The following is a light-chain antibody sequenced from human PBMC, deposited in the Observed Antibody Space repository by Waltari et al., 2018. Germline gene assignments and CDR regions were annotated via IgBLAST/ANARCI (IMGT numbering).Light chain of an antibody. CDR2: DVT. V-gene: IGLV2-14*03. CDR3: SSQTLDGLVL. J-gene: IGLJ2*01. CDR1: GSAVGASDS. Sequence: QSALTQPASVSGSPGQSITISCSGVGSAVGASDSVSWHQHHPGKAPQIIIYDVTNRPSGVSDRFSAPKSANTASLTISRLQPDDEADYYCSSQTLDGLVLFGGGTRLTVL.